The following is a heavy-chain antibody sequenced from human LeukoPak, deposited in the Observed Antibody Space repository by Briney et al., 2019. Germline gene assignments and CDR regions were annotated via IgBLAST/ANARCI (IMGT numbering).Heavy chain of an antibody. CDR2: IFGGGST. V-gene: IGHV3-66*01. CDR1: GFNVNTNY. D-gene: IGHD3-10*01. J-gene: IGHJ3*02. Sequence: PGGSLRLSCTASGFNVNTNYMSWVRQAPGKGLEWVSVIFGGGSTYYADSVKGRFTISRDNSKNTLYLQMNSLRAEDTAVYYCAKDRGHGMVRDRRSAFDIWGQGTMVTVSS. CDR3: AKDRGHGMVRDRRSAFDI.